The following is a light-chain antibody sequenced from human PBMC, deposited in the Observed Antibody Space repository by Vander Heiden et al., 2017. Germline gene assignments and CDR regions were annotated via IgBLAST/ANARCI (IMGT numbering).Light chain of an antibody. V-gene: IGKV1-39*01. CDR2: SAS. CDR1: QSISSY. CDR3: QQSYNTPWA. J-gene: IGKJ1*01. Sequence: DIQLTQSPSSLSASVADSLTITCRASQSISSYLNWYQQKPGKAPKLLIYSASSLQSGVPSRFSGSGSGTDFILTISSLQPEDFATYYCQQSYNTPWAFGQGTEVEIK.